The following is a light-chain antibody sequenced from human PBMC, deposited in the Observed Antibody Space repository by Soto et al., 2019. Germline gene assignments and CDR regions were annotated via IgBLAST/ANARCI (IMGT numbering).Light chain of an antibody. CDR2: GNN. CDR3: GAWDSRLSAVV. Sequence: QSVLTQPPSVSAAPGQKVTISCSGSSSNVGNNYVSWYQQLPETAPKLLIYGNNKRPSGIPDRFSGSKSGTSATLGITGLQTGDEADYYCGAWDSRLSAVVFGGGTPLTVL. J-gene: IGLJ2*01. V-gene: IGLV1-51*01. CDR1: SSNVGNNY.